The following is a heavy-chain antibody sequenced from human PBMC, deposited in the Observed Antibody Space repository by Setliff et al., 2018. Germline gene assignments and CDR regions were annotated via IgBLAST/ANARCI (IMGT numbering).Heavy chain of an antibody. CDR3: ASPQAVGNYLGH. Sequence: GGSLRLSCAASGFAFGDYFMSWIREAPGKGLEWISYISSDGITIHYADSVKGRFTVTRDNAKNSLYLQMDSLKVEDTAIYYCASPQAVGNYLGHWGQGTLVTVSS. V-gene: IGHV3-11*04. D-gene: IGHD6-19*01. J-gene: IGHJ4*02. CDR1: GFAFGDYF. CDR2: ISSDGITI.